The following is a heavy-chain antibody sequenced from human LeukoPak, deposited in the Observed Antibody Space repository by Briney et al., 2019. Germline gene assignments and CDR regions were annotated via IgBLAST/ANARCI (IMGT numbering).Heavy chain of an antibody. Sequence: SETLSLTCTVSGGSISSYYWSWIRQPPGKGLEWIGYIYYSGSTNYNPSLKSRVTISVDTSKKQFSLKLSSVTAADTAVYYCASCALAVVSMDVWGKGTTVTVSS. D-gene: IGHD2-15*01. J-gene: IGHJ6*03. V-gene: IGHV4-59*01. CDR1: GGSISSYY. CDR3: ASCALAVVSMDV. CDR2: IYYSGST.